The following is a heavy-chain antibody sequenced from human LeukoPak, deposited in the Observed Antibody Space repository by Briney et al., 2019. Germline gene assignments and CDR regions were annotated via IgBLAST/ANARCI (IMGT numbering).Heavy chain of an antibody. D-gene: IGHD6-6*01. V-gene: IGHV3-48*02. CDR2: ISSSSSTI. J-gene: IGHJ4*02. Sequence: GGSQRLSCAASGFTLSRYSKNWVRQAPGKGLEWVSYISSSSSTIYYADSVKGRFTISRDNAKNSLYLQMHSLRDEDTAVYYCARDYTYRSSSIIDYWGQGTLVTVSS. CDR1: GFTLSRYS. CDR3: ARDYTYRSSSIIDY.